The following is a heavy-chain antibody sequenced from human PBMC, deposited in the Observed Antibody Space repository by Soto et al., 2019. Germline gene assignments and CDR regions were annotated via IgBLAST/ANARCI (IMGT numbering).Heavy chain of an antibody. Sequence: QVQLQPWGAGLLKPSETLSLTCAVYGGSFSGYYWSWIRQPPGKGLEWIGAINHSGSTNYNPSLKSRVTISVDTSKNQFSLKLSSVTAADTAVYYCARGARAAGYCSGGSCSTSWRFWGQGTMVTVSS. D-gene: IGHD2-15*01. J-gene: IGHJ3*01. CDR3: ARGARAAGYCSGGSCSTSWRF. V-gene: IGHV4-34*01. CDR1: GGSFSGYY. CDR2: INHSGST.